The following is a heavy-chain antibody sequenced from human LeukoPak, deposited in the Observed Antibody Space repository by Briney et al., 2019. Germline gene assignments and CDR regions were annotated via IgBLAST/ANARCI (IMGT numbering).Heavy chain of an antibody. CDR1: GFTFSNFG. CDR2: VTISGDNT. D-gene: IGHD6-19*01. CDR3: ARRGREEQWYY. Sequence: GGTLRLSCAASGFTFSNFGMSWVRQAPEKGLEWVSSVTISGDNTYYAESVKGRFTISRDNAKNSLYLQMNSLRAEDTAVYYCARRGREEQWYYWGQGTLVTVSS. J-gene: IGHJ4*02. V-gene: IGHV3-21*01.